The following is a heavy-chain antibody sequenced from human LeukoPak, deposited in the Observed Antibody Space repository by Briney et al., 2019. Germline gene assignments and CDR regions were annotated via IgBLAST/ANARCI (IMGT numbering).Heavy chain of an antibody. Sequence: GGSLRLSCAASGFTFSSYAMSWVRQAPGKGLEWVSAISGSGGSTYYAASVKGRFTISRDNSRDTLYLQMNSLRAEDTAVYYCAKGYYDYVWGSYYFDYWGQGTLVTVSS. V-gene: IGHV3-23*01. CDR2: ISGSGGST. D-gene: IGHD3-16*01. CDR1: GFTFSSYA. CDR3: AKGYYDYVWGSYYFDY. J-gene: IGHJ4*02.